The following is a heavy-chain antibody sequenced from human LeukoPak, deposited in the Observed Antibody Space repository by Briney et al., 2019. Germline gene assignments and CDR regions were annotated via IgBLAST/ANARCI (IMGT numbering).Heavy chain of an antibody. CDR3: ARDNGYSSSWYDAFDI. CDR2: MNTNTGNP. CDR1: GYTFTSYA. Sequence: GASVKVSCKAPGYTFTSYAMNWVRQAPGQGLEWMGWMNTNTGNPTYAQGFTGRFVFSLDTSVSTAYLQISSLKAEDTAVYYCARDNGYSSSWYDAFDIWGQGTMVTVSS. D-gene: IGHD6-13*01. V-gene: IGHV7-4-1*02. J-gene: IGHJ3*02.